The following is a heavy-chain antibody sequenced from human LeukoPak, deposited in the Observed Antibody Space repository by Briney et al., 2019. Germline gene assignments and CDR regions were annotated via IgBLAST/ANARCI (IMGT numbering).Heavy chain of an antibody. V-gene: IGHV4-59*01. D-gene: IGHD3-10*01. J-gene: IGHJ6*03. CDR3: ARDTDYYGSAYMDV. Sequence: SETLSLTCTVSGDSISSYYWSWIRQPSGKGLEWIGYLSYSGSTNYNPSLKSRVTISLDTSKNQFSLKLSSVTAADTAVYYCARDTDYYGSAYMDVWGKGTTVTVSS. CDR1: GDSISSYY. CDR2: LSYSGST.